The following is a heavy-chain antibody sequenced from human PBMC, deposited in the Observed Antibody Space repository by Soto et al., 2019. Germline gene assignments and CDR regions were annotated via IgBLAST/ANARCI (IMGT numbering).Heavy chain of an antibody. V-gene: IGHV4-30-4*01. CDR2: IYYSGST. CDR1: GGSIISGDYY. CDR3: AGVPPSSYDHVEYDDY. J-gene: IGHJ4*02. Sequence: LSLTCTVSGGSIISGDYYWSWIRQPPVKGLEWIGYIYYSGSTYYNPSLKSRVTISVDTSKNQFSLKLSSVTAADTAVYYCAGVPPSSYDHVEYDDYWCQATLVTVSS. D-gene: IGHD3-16*01.